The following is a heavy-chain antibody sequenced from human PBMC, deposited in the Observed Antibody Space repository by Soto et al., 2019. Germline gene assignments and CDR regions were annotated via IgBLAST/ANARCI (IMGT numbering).Heavy chain of an antibody. V-gene: IGHV4-39*01. D-gene: IGHD4-17*01. CDR1: GGSISSSSYY. CDR3: GSNYGDYVHYYYYMDV. CDR2: IYYSGST. J-gene: IGHJ6*03. Sequence: QLQLQESGPGLVKPSETLSLTCTVSGGSISSSSYYWGWIRQPPGKGLEWIGSIYYSGSTYYNPSLKGRVTISVDTSKNQFSLKLSSVTAADTAVYYCGSNYGDYVHYYYYMDVWGKGTTVTVSS.